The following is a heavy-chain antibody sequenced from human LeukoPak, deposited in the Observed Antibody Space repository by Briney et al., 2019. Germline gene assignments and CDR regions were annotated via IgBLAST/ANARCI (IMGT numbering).Heavy chain of an antibody. CDR3: ARLIGYCSGGSCYSDY. D-gene: IGHD2-15*01. V-gene: IGHV1-46*01. CDR2: INPSGGRT. CDR1: GYTFISYF. Sequence: EASVKISCKASGYTFISYFMHWVRQAPGQGLEWMGIINPSGGRTTYAQKFQGRVTMTRDTSTSTVYMELSSLRSEDTAVYYCARLIGYCSGGSCYSDYWGQGTLVTVSS. J-gene: IGHJ4*02.